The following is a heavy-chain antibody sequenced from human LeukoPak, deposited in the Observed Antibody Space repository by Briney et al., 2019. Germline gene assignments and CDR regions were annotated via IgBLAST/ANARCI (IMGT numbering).Heavy chain of an antibody. Sequence: PSETLSLTCTVSGGSISSSSYYWGWIRQPPGKGLEWIGSIYYSGSTYYNPSLKSRVTISVDTSKNQFSLKLSSVTAADTAVYYCARDTMIVVVINGGFDYWGQGTLVPVSS. CDR1: GGSISSSSYY. CDR2: IYYSGST. V-gene: IGHV4-39*07. J-gene: IGHJ4*02. D-gene: IGHD3-22*01. CDR3: ARDTMIVVVINGGFDY.